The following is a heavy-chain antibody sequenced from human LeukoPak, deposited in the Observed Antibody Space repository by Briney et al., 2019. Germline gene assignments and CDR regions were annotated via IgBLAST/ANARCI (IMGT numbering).Heavy chain of an antibody. CDR2: IKSKGNGGTT. CDR3: TTDDPINKS. J-gene: IGHJ4*02. Sequence: GGSLRLSCAASGFTFSNAWMSWVRQAPGKGLEWVGRIKSKGNGGTTDFAAPVKGRFTISRDAPKNTLFLQMNSLKTEDTAMYYCTTDDPINKSWGQGTLVTVSS. CDR1: GFTFSNAW. V-gene: IGHV3-15*01.